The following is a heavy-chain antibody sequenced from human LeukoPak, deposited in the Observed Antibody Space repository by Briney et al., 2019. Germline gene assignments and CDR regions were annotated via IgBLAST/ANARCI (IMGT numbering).Heavy chain of an antibody. V-gene: IGHV1-2*02. J-gene: IGHJ4*02. CDR2: INPNSGGT. Sequence: ASVKVSCKASGYTFTGYYMHWVRQASGQGLEWMGWINPNSGGTNYAQKFQGRVTMTRDMSTSTVYMELSSLRSEDTAVYYCARVHSGYDFDYWGQGTLVTVSS. D-gene: IGHD5-12*01. CDR1: GYTFTGYY. CDR3: ARVHSGYDFDY.